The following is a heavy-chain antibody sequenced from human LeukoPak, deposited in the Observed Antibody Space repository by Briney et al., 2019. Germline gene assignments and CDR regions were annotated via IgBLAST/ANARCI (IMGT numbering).Heavy chain of an antibody. CDR3: ARTTLGYCSSTSCSTDY. V-gene: IGHV4-34*01. J-gene: IGHJ4*02. CDR1: GGSFSGYY. Sequence: TPSETLSLTCAVYGGSFSGYYWSWVRQPPGKGLEWIGEINHSGSTNYNPSLKSRVTISVDTSKTHFSLKLSSVTAADTAVYYCARTTLGYCSSTSCSTDYWGQGTLVTVSS. CDR2: INHSGST. D-gene: IGHD2-2*02.